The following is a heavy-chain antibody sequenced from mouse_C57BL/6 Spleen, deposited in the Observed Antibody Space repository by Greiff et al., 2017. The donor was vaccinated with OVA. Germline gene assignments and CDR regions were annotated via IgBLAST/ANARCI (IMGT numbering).Heavy chain of an antibody. CDR3: ARQAGTTAMDY. CDR1: GFTFSDYY. Sequence: EVQLVESEGGLVQPGSSMKLSCTASGFTFSDYYMAWVRQVPEKGLEWVANINYAGSSTYYLDSLKSRFIISRYNAKNILYLLMSSRTSQDTATYYCARQAGTTAMDYWRQGPSVTVSS. V-gene: IGHV5-16*01. CDR2: INYAGSST. D-gene: IGHD4-1*01. J-gene: IGHJ4*01.